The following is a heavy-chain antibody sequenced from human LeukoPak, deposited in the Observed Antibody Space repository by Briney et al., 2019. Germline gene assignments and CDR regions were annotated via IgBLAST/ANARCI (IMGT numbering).Heavy chain of an antibody. J-gene: IGHJ4*02. Sequence: SETLSLTCTVSGGSISSSSYYWSWIRQPPGKGLEWIGYIYYSGSTNYNPSLKSRVTISVDASKNQFSLKLSSVTAADTAVYYCARVVNDYVWGSYRYYFDYWGQGTLVTVSS. CDR1: GGSISSSSYY. CDR2: IYYSGST. D-gene: IGHD3-16*02. CDR3: ARVVNDYVWGSYRYYFDY. V-gene: IGHV4-61*01.